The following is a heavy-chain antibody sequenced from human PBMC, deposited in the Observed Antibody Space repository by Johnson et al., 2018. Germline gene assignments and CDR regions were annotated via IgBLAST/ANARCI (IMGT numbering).Heavy chain of an antibody. CDR2: ISGSGGGT. CDR3: ARVYWVGLQLVLPTMDV. CDR1: GFTFSSYA. J-gene: IGHJ6*03. V-gene: IGHV3-23*04. D-gene: IGHD6-13*01. Sequence: VQLVESGGGLVQPGGSLRLSCAASGFTFSSYAMNWVRQAPGKGLEWVSAISGSGGGTYYADSVNGRFTISRDNAKNYLYLQMNSLRAEETAVYYCARVYWVGLQLVLPTMDVWGKGTTVTVSS.